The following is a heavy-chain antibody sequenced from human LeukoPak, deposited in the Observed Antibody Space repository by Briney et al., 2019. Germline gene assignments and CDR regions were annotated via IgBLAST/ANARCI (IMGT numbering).Heavy chain of an antibody. V-gene: IGHV1-18*01. J-gene: IGHJ4*02. CDR3: ARDLGEVGAVRSEFDY. CDR2: ISAYNGNT. D-gene: IGHD1-26*01. CDR1: GYTFTSYG. Sequence: ASVKVSCKASGYTFTSYGISWVRQAPGQGLEWMGWISAYNGNTNYAQKLQGRVTMTTDTSTSTAYMKLRSLRSDDTAVYYCARDLGEVGAVRSEFDYWGQGTQVTVSS.